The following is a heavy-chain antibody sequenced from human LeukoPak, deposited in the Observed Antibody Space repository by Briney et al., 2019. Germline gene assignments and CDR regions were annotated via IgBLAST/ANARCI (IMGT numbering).Heavy chain of an antibody. CDR3: ARLRRRGSYPVTMHTY. CDR2: IYYSGST. CDR1: GGSISSSSYY. J-gene: IGHJ4*02. V-gene: IGHV4-39*01. D-gene: IGHD1-26*01. Sequence: PSETLSLTCTVSGGSISSSSYYWGWIRQPPGKGLEWIGSIYYSGSTYYNPSLKSRVTISVDTSKNQFSLKLSSVTAADTAVYYCARLRRRGSYPVTMHTYWGQGTLVTVSS.